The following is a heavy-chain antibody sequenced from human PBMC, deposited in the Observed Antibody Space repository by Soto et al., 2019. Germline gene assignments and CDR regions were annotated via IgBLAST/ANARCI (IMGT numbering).Heavy chain of an antibody. D-gene: IGHD3-3*01. V-gene: IGHV3-30-3*01. CDR3: ARDQYYDFWSGSDGDYSYGMYV. CDR2: ISYDGSNK. CDR1: GFTFSSYA. Sequence: PGGSLRLSCAASGFTFSSYAMHWVRQAPGKGLEWVAVISYDGSNKYYADSVKGRFTISRDNSKNTLYLQMNSLRAEDTAVYYCARDQYYDFWSGSDGDYSYGMYVCGQGTTLTVSS. J-gene: IGHJ6*02.